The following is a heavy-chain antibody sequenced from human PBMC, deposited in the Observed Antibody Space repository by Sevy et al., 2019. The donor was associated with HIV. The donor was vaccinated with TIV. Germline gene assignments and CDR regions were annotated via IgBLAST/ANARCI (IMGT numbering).Heavy chain of an antibody. CDR3: ARETMVRGVITKPDAFDI. CDR1: GFTFSSYS. Sequence: GGSLRLSCAASGFTFSSYSMNWVRQAPGKGLEWVSSISSSSSYIYYADSVKGRFTISRDNAKNSLYLQMNSLRAEDTAVYYCARETMVRGVITKPDAFDIWGQGTMVTVSS. J-gene: IGHJ3*02. V-gene: IGHV3-21*01. CDR2: ISSSSSYI. D-gene: IGHD3-10*01.